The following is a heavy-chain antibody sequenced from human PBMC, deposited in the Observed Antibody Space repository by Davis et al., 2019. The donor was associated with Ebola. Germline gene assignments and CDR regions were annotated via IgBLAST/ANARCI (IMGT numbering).Heavy chain of an antibody. CDR2: IYYSGST. CDR3: ARGPSIANFDY. V-gene: IGHV4-39*07. Sequence: SETLSLTCTVSGGSISSSSYYWGWIRQPPGKGLEWIGSIYYSGSTNYNPSLKSRVTISVDTSKNQFSLKLSSVTAADTAVYYCARGPSIANFDYWGQGTLVTVSS. J-gene: IGHJ4*02. CDR1: GGSISSSSYY. D-gene: IGHD6-6*01.